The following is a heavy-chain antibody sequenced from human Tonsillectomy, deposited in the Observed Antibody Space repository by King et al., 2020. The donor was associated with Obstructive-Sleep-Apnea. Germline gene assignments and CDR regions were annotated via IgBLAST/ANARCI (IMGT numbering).Heavy chain of an antibody. V-gene: IGHV3-30*18. D-gene: IGHD6-13*01. CDR1: VFTFSSYG. CDR2: ISYDGRNK. Sequence: QLVQSGGGVVQPGRSLRLSCAVAVFTFSSYGMHWVRQAPGKGLEWVAVISYDGRNKYQAGSVQGRFTVSRDNSKNTLYLQMNSLRVEDTAVYYCAKDMDIAAAGYYFDYWGQGTLVTVSS. J-gene: IGHJ4*02. CDR3: AKDMDIAAAGYYFDY.